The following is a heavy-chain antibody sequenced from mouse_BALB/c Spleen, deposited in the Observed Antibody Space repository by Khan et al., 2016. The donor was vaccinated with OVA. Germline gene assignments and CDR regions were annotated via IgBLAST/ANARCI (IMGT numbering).Heavy chain of an antibody. J-gene: IGHJ2*01. CDR3: ARGSRDDYDLDY. CDR2: INPGGEYT. V-gene: IGHV1-63*02. D-gene: IGHD2-4*01. CDR1: GYTFTNYW. Sequence: QMQLEESRTELVRPGTSVKMSCKAAGYTFTNYWIGWLKQRPGHGLEWIGDINPGGEYTYYNEKFKVKTTLTADASASTAYMQLTSLTSEDSAIYYCARGSRDDYDLDYGGQGTALTVSS.